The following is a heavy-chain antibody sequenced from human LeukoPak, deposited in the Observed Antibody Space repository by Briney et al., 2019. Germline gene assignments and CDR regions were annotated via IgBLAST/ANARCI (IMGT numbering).Heavy chain of an antibody. J-gene: IGHJ4*02. CDR1: GFILRRHW. CDR3: TKDLTGARDY. V-gene: IGHV3-74*01. CDR2: INEDGSYS. Sequence: GGSLRLSCVDSGFILRRHWMYWVRQAPGKGLVWVSRINEDGSYSTYADSVKGRFTISRDNAKNTLYLQMHSLRAEDTSFYYCTKDLTGARDYWGQGTLVTVSS. D-gene: IGHD1-20*01.